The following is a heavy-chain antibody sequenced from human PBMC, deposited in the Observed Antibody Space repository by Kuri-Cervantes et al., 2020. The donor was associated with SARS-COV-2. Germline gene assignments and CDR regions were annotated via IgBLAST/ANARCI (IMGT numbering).Heavy chain of an antibody. CDR1: GFTFTTYA. CDR3: ARPAETGTRFDY. CDR2: ISGSGGSI. Sequence: GESLKISCAASGFTFTTYAMRWVRQAPRKGLEWVSGISGSGGSIYYADSVKGRCAISRDNSKNTLYLQMNSLRAEDTAVYYCARPAETGTRFDYWGQGTLVTVSS. V-gene: IGHV3-23*01. D-gene: IGHD1-1*01. J-gene: IGHJ4*02.